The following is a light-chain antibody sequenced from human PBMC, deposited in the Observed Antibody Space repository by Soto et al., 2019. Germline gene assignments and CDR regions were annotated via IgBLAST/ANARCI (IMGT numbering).Light chain of an antibody. V-gene: IGKV3-11*01. CDR3: QQRSNWPPIT. CDR1: QIVSSY. J-gene: IGKJ5*01. CDR2: DAS. Sequence: EIVLTQSPATLSLSPGERSTLSCRASQIVSSYLAWYQQKPGQAPRLLIYDASNGATGIPARFSGSGSGTDFTLTISSLEPEDFAVNYCQQRSNWPPITFGQGTRLEI.